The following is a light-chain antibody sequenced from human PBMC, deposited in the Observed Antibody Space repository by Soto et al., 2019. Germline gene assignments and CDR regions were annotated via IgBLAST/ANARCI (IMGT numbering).Light chain of an antibody. J-gene: IGKJ4*01. V-gene: IGKV3-11*01. CDR1: QSINNY. CDR3: QYRGIWPPGAT. Sequence: EIVLTQSPVTLSLSPGERATLSCRASQSINNYLAWYQQKPGQPPRLLIYDASNMATVIPVRFSGSGSGTDFTLTISSLEPEDSAVYYCQYRGIWPPGATFGGGTKVEIK. CDR2: DAS.